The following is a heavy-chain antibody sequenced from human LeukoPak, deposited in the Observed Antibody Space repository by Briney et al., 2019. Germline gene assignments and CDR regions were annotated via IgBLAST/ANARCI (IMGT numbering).Heavy chain of an antibody. D-gene: IGHD5-12*01. V-gene: IGHV4-39*01. CDR1: GGSISSSSYY. CDR2: IYYSGRT. J-gene: IGHJ4*02. Sequence: SETLSLTCTVSGGSISSSSYYWGWIRQPPGKGLEWIGSIYYSGRTYYNPSLKSRVTISVDTSKNQFSLKLSSVTAADTAVYYCARARSGYDTRFDYWGQGTLVTVSS. CDR3: ARARSGYDTRFDY.